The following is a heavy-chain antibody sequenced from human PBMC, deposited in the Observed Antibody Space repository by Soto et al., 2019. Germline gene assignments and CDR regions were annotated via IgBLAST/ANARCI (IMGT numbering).Heavy chain of an antibody. J-gene: IGHJ4*02. V-gene: IGHV4-59*01. CDR2: IYYSGST. CDR1: GGSISSYY. Sequence: QVQLQESGPGLVKPSETLSLTCTVSGGSISSYYWSWIRQPPGKGLEWIGYIYYSGSTNYNPSLKSRVTISVDTSKNQFSLKLSSVTAADTAVYYCAGRYGRNFDYWGQGTLVTVSS. D-gene: IGHD1-20*01. CDR3: AGRYGRNFDY.